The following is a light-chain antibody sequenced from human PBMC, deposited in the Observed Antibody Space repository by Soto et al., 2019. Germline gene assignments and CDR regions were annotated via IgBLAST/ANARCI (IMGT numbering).Light chain of an antibody. V-gene: IGLV2-23*03. CDR1: ISDVGSYNL. J-gene: IGLJ1*01. CDR2: AGS. Sequence: QSVLTQPASVSGSPGQSITISCTGTISDVGSYNLVSWYQPHPGKAPKLMIYAGSKRPSGLSDRFSGSKAGNTASLTISGLQAEDEADYYCCSYAGSSLFGVLGTGTKGTV. CDR3: CSYAGSSLFGV.